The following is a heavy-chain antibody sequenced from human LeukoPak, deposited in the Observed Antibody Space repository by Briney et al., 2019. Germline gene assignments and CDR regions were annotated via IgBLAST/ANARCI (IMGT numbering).Heavy chain of an antibody. CDR1: GFTFSSYS. D-gene: IGHD6-13*01. J-gene: IGHJ4*02. CDR2: ISSSSSYI. Sequence: GRSLRLSCAASGFTFSSYSMNWVRQAPGKGLEWVSSISSSSSYIYYADSVKGRFTISRDNAKNSLYLQMNSLRAEDTAVYYCARSSSSSWYSDYWGQGTLVTVSS. V-gene: IGHV3-21*01. CDR3: ARSSSSSWYSDY.